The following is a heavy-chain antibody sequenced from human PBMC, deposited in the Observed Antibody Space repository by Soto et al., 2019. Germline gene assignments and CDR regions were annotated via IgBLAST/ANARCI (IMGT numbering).Heavy chain of an antibody. CDR3: ATHRYYDSSILDS. Sequence: PGGSLRLSCAASGFTFSSYWMSWVRQAPGKGLEWVANIKQEGSEKYYVDSVKGRFTISRDNAKNSLYLQMNSLRAEDTAVYYCATHRYYDSSILDSWGQGTLVTVPQ. CDR1: GFTFSSYW. J-gene: IGHJ4*02. V-gene: IGHV3-7*01. D-gene: IGHD3-22*01. CDR2: IKQEGSEK.